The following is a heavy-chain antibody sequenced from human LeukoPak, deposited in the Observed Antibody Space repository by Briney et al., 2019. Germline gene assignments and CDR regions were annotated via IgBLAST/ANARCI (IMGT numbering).Heavy chain of an antibody. CDR3: ARVATVVTPAEYFQH. D-gene: IGHD4-23*01. J-gene: IGHJ1*01. V-gene: IGHV3-66*01. CDR1: GFTVSSNY. CDR2: IYSGGST. Sequence: AGGSLRLSCAASGFTVSSNYMSWVRQAPGKGLEWVSVIYSGGSTYYADSVKGRFTISRDNSKNTLYLQMNSLRAEDTAVYYCARVATVVTPAEYFQHWGQGTLVTVSS.